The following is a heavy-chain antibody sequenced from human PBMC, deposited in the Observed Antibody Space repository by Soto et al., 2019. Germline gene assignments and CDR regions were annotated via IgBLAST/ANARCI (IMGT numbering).Heavy chain of an antibody. J-gene: IGHJ4*02. CDR2: IYHNGNT. D-gene: IGHD1-1*01. Sequence: SETLSLTCSVSGGSIRSSHTSTYWTWIRQPPGKGLEWIAYIYHNGNTAYNPSLKSRITISVDSSKNQFSLKMNSVTAADTAVYYCARIQNPLNPTLYYFDYWGQGTLVTVSS. CDR1: GGSIRSSHTSTY. CDR3: ARIQNPLNPTLYYFDY. V-gene: IGHV4-61*01.